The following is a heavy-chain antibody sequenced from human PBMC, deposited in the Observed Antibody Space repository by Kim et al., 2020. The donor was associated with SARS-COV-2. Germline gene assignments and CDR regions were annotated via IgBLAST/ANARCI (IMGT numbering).Heavy chain of an antibody. J-gene: IGHJ5*02. CDR3: AKDSRRYLDWLLENWFDP. V-gene: IGHV3-23*01. Sequence: GGSLRLSCAASGFNFSSYAMSWVRQAPGKGLEWVSAISGSGGSKYYADSVKGRFTISRDNSKNTRYLQMNSLRAEDTAVYYCAKDSRRYLDWLLENWFDPWGQGTLVTVSS. CDR1: GFNFSSYA. CDR2: ISGSGGSK. D-gene: IGHD3-9*01.